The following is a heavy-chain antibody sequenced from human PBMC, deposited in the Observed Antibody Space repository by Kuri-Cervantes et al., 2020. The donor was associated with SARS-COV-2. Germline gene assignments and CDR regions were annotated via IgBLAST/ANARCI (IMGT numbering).Heavy chain of an antibody. CDR2: IKSKTDGGTT. CDR1: GFTFSNAW. V-gene: IGHV3-15*07. Sequence: GESLKISCAASGFTFSNAWMNWVRQAPGKGLEWVGRIKSKTDGGTTDYAAPVKGRFTISRDDSKNTLYLQMNSLRAEDTAVYYCAKDTTTVTATLLLDYWGQGTLVTVSS. D-gene: IGHD4-17*01. J-gene: IGHJ4*02. CDR3: AKDTTTVTATLLLDY.